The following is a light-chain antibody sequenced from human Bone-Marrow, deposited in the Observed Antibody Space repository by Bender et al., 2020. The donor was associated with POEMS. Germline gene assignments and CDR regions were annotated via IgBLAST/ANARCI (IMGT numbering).Light chain of an antibody. V-gene: IGLV3-25*03. CDR2: EDN. J-gene: IGLJ3*02. CDR3: QTWGTGIHV. Sequence: SYEVTQPPSVSVSPGQTARITCSGDALPKQYAYWYQQKPGQAPVMLIYEDNKRHSRIPERFSGSSSGTTVTLTISEVQAEDEADYYCQTWGTGIHVFGGGTKLTVL. CDR1: ALPKQY.